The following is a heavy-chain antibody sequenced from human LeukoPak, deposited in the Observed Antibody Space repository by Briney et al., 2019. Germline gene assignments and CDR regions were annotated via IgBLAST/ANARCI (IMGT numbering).Heavy chain of an antibody. CDR2: MSSDGGST. J-gene: IGHJ4*02. D-gene: IGHD6-25*01. V-gene: IGHV3-64*01. Sequence: PGGSLRLSCASSGFIFSNYAFHWVRQAPGKGLEYVSGMSSDGGSTLHANSVKGRFTISRDNSKNMMYLQMGSLRAEAMAVYYCARVSYSDYVSPLYDYWGQGSLVTVSS. CDR1: GFIFSNYA. CDR3: ARVSYSDYVSPLYDY.